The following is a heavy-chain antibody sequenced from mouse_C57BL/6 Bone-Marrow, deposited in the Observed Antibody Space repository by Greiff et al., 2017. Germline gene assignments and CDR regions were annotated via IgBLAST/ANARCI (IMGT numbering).Heavy chain of an antibody. CDR3: AISGDYDVRDYAMDY. J-gene: IGHJ4*01. CDR2: IDPSDSYT. CDR1: GYTFTSYW. V-gene: IGHV1-69*01. D-gene: IGHD2-4*01. Sequence: QVQLQQPGAELVMPGASVKLSCKASGYTFTSYWMHWVKQRPGQGLEWIGEIDPSDSYTNYNQKFKGKSTLTVDKSSSTAYMQHSSLTSEDSAVYYCAISGDYDVRDYAMDYWGQGTSVTVSS.